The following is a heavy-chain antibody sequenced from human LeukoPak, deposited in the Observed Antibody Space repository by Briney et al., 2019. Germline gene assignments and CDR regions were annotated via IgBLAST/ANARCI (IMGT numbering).Heavy chain of an antibody. Sequence: PGGSLRLSCAASGFTFSSYEMNWVRQAPGKGLEWVSYISRSGTTIYYADSVRGRFTISRDNAKNSLYLQMNSLRAEDTAVYYCAGGSALWAYYFDYWGQGTLVTVSS. D-gene: IGHD5-18*01. CDR3: AGGSALWAYYFDY. J-gene: IGHJ4*02. CDR1: GFTFSSYE. CDR2: ISRSGTTI. V-gene: IGHV3-48*03.